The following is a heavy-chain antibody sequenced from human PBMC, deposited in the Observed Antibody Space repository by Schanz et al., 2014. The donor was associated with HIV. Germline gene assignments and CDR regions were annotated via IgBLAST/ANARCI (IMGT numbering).Heavy chain of an antibody. CDR3: ARLELLE. D-gene: IGHD1-7*01. CDR1: ANTFPDLD. Sequence: QVRLIQSGSELKKPGASVTVSCKTSANTFPDLDVNWVRQAPGRGLEWMGWMNPNSGNTGYAQKFQGRVTMTRNTSISTAYMELSSLRSEDTAVYYCARLELLEWGQGTLVTVSS. V-gene: IGHV1-8*01. J-gene: IGHJ4*02. CDR2: MNPNSGNT.